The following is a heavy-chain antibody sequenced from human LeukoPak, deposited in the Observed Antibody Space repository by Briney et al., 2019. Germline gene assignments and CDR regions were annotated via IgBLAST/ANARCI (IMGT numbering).Heavy chain of an antibody. CDR1: GFTFSSYA. Sequence: GGSLRLSCAASGFTFSSYAMSWVRQAPGKGLEWVGRIKSKTDGGTTDYAAPVKGRFTISRDDSKNTLYLQMNSLKTEDTAVYYCTTGIVVVPAATYYYYYMDVWGKGTTVTVSS. CDR2: IKSKTDGGTT. J-gene: IGHJ6*03. CDR3: TTGIVVVPAATYYYYYMDV. D-gene: IGHD2-2*01. V-gene: IGHV3-15*01.